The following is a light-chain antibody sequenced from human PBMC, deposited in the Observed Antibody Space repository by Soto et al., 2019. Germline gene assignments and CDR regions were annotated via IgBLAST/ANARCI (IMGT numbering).Light chain of an antibody. Sequence: QSALTQPASVSGSPGQSITISCTGTSSDVGVYNYVSWYQQHPGNAPKLMIYDVSNRPSGVSNRFSGSKSGNTASLTISGLQAEDEADYYCSSYTSSSTPSFGGGTKLTVL. J-gene: IGLJ2*01. CDR1: SSDVGVYNY. CDR2: DVS. CDR3: SSYTSSSTPS. V-gene: IGLV2-14*01.